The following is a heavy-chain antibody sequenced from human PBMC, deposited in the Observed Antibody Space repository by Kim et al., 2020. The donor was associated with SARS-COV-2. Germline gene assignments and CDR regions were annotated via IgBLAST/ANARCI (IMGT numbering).Heavy chain of an antibody. V-gene: IGHV5-51*01. D-gene: IGHD2-2*03. J-gene: IGHJ3*02. Sequence: GESLKISCKGSGDSFTSYWIGWVRQMPGKGLEWMGIIYPGDSDTRYSPSFQGQVTISADKSISTAYLQWSSLKASDTAMYYCARPGYCSSTSCRGAFDIWGQGTMVTVSS. CDR2: IYPGDSDT. CDR1: GDSFTSYW. CDR3: ARPGYCSSTSCRGAFDI.